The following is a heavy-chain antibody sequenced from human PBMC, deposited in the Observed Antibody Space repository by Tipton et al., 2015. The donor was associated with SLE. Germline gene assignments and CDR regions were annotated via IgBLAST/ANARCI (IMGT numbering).Heavy chain of an antibody. Sequence: TLSLTCTVSGGSINNYYWSLIRQTPGKGLEWIGNVFYSGSTHYNPSLKSRVIMSVDTSKNEFSLKVSSVTAADTAVYYCAREGGSYTAFDYWGQGTLVTVSS. J-gene: IGHJ4*02. CDR1: GGSINNYY. CDR2: VFYSGST. D-gene: IGHD1-26*01. V-gene: IGHV4-59*01. CDR3: AREGGSYTAFDY.